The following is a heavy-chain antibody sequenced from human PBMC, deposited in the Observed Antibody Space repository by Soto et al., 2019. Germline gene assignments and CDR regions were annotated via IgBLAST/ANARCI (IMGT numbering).Heavy chain of an antibody. J-gene: IGHJ4*02. D-gene: IGHD3-3*01. CDR3: AMSRRPSGYPVDY. V-gene: IGHV3-23*01. CDR2: ISGSGGST. CDR1: GFTSISYA. Sequence: GGSLRLSCAASGFTSISYAMSCVRQSPGKGLEWVSAISGSGGSTYYADSVKGRFTISRDNSKNTLYLQMNSLRAEDTAVYYCAMSRRPSGYPVDYWGQGTLVTVSS.